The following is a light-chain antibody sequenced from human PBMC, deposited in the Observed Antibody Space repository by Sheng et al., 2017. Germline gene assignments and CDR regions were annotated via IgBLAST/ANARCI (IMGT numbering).Light chain of an antibody. CDR3: QVWDSSSPYV. J-gene: IGLJ1*01. CDR2: DTS. CDR1: NIEIKS. V-gene: IGLV3-21*02. Sequence: SYVLTQPPSVSVAPGHTARITCGGDNIEIKSVHWYQKKPGQAPVLVIYDTSDRPSGISDRFSGFIFGNAATLSIFNVEAGDEADYYCQVWDSSSPYVFGTGTKFTVL.